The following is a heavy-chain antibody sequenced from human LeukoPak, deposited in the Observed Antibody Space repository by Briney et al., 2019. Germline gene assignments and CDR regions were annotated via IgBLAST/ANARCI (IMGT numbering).Heavy chain of an antibody. V-gene: IGHV1-24*01. CDR3: ATDWGLGIRAFDI. Sequence: ASVKVSCKASGYTFTSYYMHWVRQAPGKGLEWMGGFDPEDGETIYAQKFQGRVTMTEDTSTDTAYMELSSLRSEDTAVYYCATDWGLGIRAFDIWGQGTMVTVSS. D-gene: IGHD3-16*01. CDR1: GYTFTSYY. CDR2: FDPEDGET. J-gene: IGHJ3*02.